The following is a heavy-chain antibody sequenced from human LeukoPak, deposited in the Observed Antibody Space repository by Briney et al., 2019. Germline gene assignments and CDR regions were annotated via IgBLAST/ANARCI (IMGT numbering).Heavy chain of an antibody. CDR1: GDSISGSSYY. CDR2: IYYSGST. D-gene: IGHD3-22*01. Sequence: SETLSLTRAVSGDSISGSSYYWGWLRQPPGKGLEWIGSIYYSGSTYYSPSLKSRVTISVDTSKNQFSLKLSSVTAADTAVYYCARGLNWGQGTLVTVSS. J-gene: IGHJ4*02. V-gene: IGHV4-39*01. CDR3: ARGLN.